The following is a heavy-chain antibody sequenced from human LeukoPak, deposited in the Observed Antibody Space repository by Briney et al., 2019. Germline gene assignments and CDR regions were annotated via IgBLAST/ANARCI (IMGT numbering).Heavy chain of an antibody. V-gene: IGHV3-23*01. CDR1: GFTFSSYA. CDR2: ISGSGAST. CDR3: VKDLGIGGPSI. J-gene: IGHJ3*02. D-gene: IGHD3-16*01. Sequence: GGSLRLSCAASGFTFSSYAMSWVRQAPGKGLEWVSAISGSGASTSYAESVKGRFTISRDNSKNTLYLQMNSLRAEDTAAYYCVKDLGIGGPSIWGQGTRVTVSS.